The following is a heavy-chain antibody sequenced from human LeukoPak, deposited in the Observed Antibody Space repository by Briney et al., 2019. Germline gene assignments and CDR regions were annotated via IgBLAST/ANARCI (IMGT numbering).Heavy chain of an antibody. CDR3: AREYSSGWSLDY. CDR1: GFTFSSYW. V-gene: IGHV3-74*01. Sequence: GGSLRLSCEASGFTFSSYWMHWVRQAPGKGLVWVSRINSDGNSVTYADSVKGRLTISRDNAKNTLYLQMNSLKAEDTAVYYCAREYSSGWSLDYWGQGTLATVSS. D-gene: IGHD6-19*01. J-gene: IGHJ4*02. CDR2: INSDGNSV.